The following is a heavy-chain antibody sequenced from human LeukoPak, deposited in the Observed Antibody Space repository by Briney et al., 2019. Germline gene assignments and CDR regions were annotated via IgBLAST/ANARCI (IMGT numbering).Heavy chain of an antibody. CDR3: ASLRIMAGTPFDY. CDR2: ISSSSSYI. D-gene: IGHD6-19*01. CDR1: GFTFSSYS. Sequence: GGSLRLSCAASGFTFSSYSMNWVRQAPGKGLEWVSSISSSSSYIYYADSVKGRFTISRDNAKNSLYLQMNSLRAEDTAVYYCASLRIMAGTPFDYWGQGTLVTVSS. V-gene: IGHV3-21*01. J-gene: IGHJ4*02.